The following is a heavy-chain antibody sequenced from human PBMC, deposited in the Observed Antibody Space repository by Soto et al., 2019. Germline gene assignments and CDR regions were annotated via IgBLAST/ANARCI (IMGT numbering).Heavy chain of an antibody. D-gene: IGHD3-3*01. CDR2: ISGSGGST. Sequence: GGSLRLSCAASGFTFSSYAMSWVRQAPGKGLEWVSAISGSGGSTYYADSVKGRFTISRDNSKNTLYLQMNSLRAEDKAVYYCAKKGDDFWSGSNPPFDYWGQGTLVTVSS. CDR3: AKKGDDFWSGSNPPFDY. CDR1: GFTFSSYA. J-gene: IGHJ4*02. V-gene: IGHV3-23*01.